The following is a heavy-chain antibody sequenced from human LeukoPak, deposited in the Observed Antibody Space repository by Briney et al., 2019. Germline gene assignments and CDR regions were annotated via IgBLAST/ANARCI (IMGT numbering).Heavy chain of an antibody. J-gene: IGHJ4*02. CDR1: RFTFSSYA. CDR3: TRGQSYCGADCYSD. D-gene: IGHD2-21*02. CDR2: MYTGGGR. Sequence: GGSLRLSCAASRFTFSSYAMSWVRQPPGKGLEWVSVMYTGGGRYYGDSVKGRFTISRDNSKNTVFLQMNSLRVEDTALYYCTRGQSYCGADCYSDWGQGTLVTVSS. V-gene: IGHV3-66*01.